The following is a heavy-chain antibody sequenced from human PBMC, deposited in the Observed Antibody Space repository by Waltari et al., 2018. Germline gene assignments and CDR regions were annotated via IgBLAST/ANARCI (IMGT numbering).Heavy chain of an antibody. J-gene: IGHJ5*02. CDR1: GASISSGDYY. D-gene: IGHD3-10*01. CDR3: ARDRNTMVREGFDP. Sequence: QVQLQESGPGLVKPSQTLSLTCTVSGASISSGDYYWSWIRQPPGKGLEWIGYIYYSGSTDNNPSFKSRVITSVDRSKIQYSLKLSSVTAADTAVYYCARDRNTMVREGFDPWGQGTLVTVSS. CDR2: IYYSGST. V-gene: IGHV4-30-4*08.